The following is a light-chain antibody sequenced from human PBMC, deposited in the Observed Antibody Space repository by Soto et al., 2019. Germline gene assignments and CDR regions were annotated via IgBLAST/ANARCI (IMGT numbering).Light chain of an antibody. Sequence: EIVLTQSPDTLSLSPGERATLSCRASQSVSGYLGWYHQKPGQAPRLLIYDASNRAYGVPARFRGSGSRTNFTLTIASLEPEDLAVYYCQQRSNWPYLTFGGGTRV. CDR2: DAS. CDR3: QQRSNWPYLT. V-gene: IGKV3-11*01. CDR1: QSVSGY. J-gene: IGKJ4*01.